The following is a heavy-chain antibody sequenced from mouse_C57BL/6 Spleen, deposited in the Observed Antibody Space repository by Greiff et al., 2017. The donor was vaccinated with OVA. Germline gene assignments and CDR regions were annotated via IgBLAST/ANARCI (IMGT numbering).Heavy chain of an antibody. D-gene: IGHD2-2*01. CDR1: GFNIKDYY. Sequence: VQLQQSGAELVRPGASVKLSCTASGFNIKDYYMHWVKQRPEQGLEWIGRIDPEDGDTEYAPKFQGKVTMAADTSTNTAYMQLSSLTSEDTAVYYCTTYGHGYDVDYWGQGTTLTVSS. J-gene: IGHJ2*01. CDR3: TTYGHGYDVDY. V-gene: IGHV14-1*01. CDR2: IDPEDGDT.